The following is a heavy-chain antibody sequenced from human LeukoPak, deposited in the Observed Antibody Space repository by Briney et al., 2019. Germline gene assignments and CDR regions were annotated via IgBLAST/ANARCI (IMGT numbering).Heavy chain of an antibody. CDR1: GGTFSSYA. Sequence: PVKVSCKASGGTFSSYAISWVRQAPGQGLEWMGGIIPIFGTANYAQKFQGRVTITADESTSTAYMELSSLRSEDTAVYYCARVGATPFWNFDYWGQGTLVTVSS. V-gene: IGHV1-69*13. J-gene: IGHJ4*02. CDR3: ARVGATPFWNFDY. D-gene: IGHD1-26*01. CDR2: IIPIFGTA.